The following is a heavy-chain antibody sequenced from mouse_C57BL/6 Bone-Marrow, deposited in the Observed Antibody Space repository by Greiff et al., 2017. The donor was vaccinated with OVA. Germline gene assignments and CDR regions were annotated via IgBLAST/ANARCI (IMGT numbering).Heavy chain of an antibody. Sequence: EVQLQQPGAELVKPGASVKLSCKASGYTFTSYWMHWVKQRPGRGLEWIGYINPNNGGTSYNQKFKGKATLTVNKSSSTAYMELRSLTSEDSAVYYCARRAMVTSPFAYWGQGTLVTVSA. V-gene: IGHV1-22*01. CDR2: INPNNGGT. CDR1: GYTFTSYW. CDR3: ARRAMVTSPFAY. D-gene: IGHD2-2*01. J-gene: IGHJ3*01.